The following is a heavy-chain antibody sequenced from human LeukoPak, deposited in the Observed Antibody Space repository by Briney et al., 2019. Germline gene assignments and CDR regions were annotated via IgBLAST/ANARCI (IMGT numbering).Heavy chain of an antibody. CDR3: ARMPVDSSGYPWGGPFDY. J-gene: IGHJ4*02. CDR1: GGTFSSYA. D-gene: IGHD3-22*01. CDR2: ISAYNGNT. V-gene: IGHV1-18*01. Sequence: ASVKVSCKASGGTFSSYAISWVRQAPGQGLEWMGWISAYNGNTNYAQKLQGRVTMTTDTSTSTAYMELRSLRSDDTAVYYCARMPVDSSGYPWGGPFDYWGQGTLVTVSS.